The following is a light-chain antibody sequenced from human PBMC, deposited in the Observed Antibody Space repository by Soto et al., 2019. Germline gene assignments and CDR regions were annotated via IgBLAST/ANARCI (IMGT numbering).Light chain of an antibody. V-gene: IGKV3-11*01. J-gene: IGKJ1*01. Sequence: EIVLTQSPATLSLSPGERATLSCRASQSVSSYLAWYQQKPGQAPSLLIYDASNRATGIPARFSGSGSGTDFTLTISSLEPEDFAVYYCQQRGWTFGQGTKVEIK. CDR3: QQRGWT. CDR1: QSVSSY. CDR2: DAS.